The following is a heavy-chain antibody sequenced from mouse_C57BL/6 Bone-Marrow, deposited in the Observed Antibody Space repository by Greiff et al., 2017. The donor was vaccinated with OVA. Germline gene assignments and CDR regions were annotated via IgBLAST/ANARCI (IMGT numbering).Heavy chain of an antibody. CDR1: GFTFSSYA. CDR3: ARGRPYYAMDY. CDR2: ISDGGSYT. V-gene: IGHV5-4*03. J-gene: IGHJ4*01. Sequence: EVKLVESGGGLVKPGGSLKLSCAASGFTFSSYAMSWVRQTPEKRLEWVATISDGGSYTYYPDNVKGRFTISRDNAKNNLYLQMSHLKSEDTAMYYCARGRPYYAMDYWGQGTSVTVSS.